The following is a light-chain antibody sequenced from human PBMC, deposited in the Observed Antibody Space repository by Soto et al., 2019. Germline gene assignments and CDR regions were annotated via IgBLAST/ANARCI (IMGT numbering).Light chain of an antibody. V-gene: IGKV3-20*01. CDR3: QEYGRSRT. J-gene: IGKJ1*01. CDR1: QSVSNNY. CDR2: GAS. Sequence: EIVLTQSPGILSLSPGERATLSCRASQSVSNNYLAWYQQKPGQAPRLLIYGASSRATGIPDRFSGSGSGTDFTFTISRLEREDFAVYYCQEYGRSRTFGQGTKV.